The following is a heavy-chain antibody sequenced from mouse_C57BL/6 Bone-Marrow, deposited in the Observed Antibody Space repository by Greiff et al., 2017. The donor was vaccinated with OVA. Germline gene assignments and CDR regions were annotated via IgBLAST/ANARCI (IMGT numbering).Heavy chain of an antibody. CDR1: GYTFTSYW. D-gene: IGHD1-1*01. CDR3: ARERVITTVVAHWYFDV. CDR2: IYPGSGST. Sequence: QVQLKQPGAELVKPGASVKMSCKASGYTFTSYWITWVKQRPGQGLEWIGDIYPGSGSTNYTEKFKSKATLTVDTSSSTAYMQLSSLTSEDSAVYYCARERVITTVVAHWYFDVWGTGTTVTVSS. V-gene: IGHV1-55*01. J-gene: IGHJ1*03.